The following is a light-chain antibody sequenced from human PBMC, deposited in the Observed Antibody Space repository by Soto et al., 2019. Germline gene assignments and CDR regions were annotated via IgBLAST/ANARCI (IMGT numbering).Light chain of an antibody. CDR1: QSVSTY. J-gene: IGKJ3*01. CDR3: QQRSDWPPIFT. CDR2: GAS. Sequence: EIVLTQSPAILSLSPGERATLSCRASQSVSTYLAWYQQKPGQAPRLLIYGASNRATGIPARFSGSGSETDFTLTISSLEPEDFAVYYCQQRSDWPPIFTFGPGTKVDIK. V-gene: IGKV3-11*01.